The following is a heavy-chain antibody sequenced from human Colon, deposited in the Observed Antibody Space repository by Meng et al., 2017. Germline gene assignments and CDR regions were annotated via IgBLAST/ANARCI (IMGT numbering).Heavy chain of an antibody. D-gene: IGHD2-2*01. CDR1: GGSINSADYY. V-gene: IGHV4-30-4*01. Sequence: QVQLQESVPGVVEPSQTLPLTCTTPGGSINSADYYWNWIRQSPGKGLEWLGYIHSSGNTYYTPSLKSRLTMSLDTSKDQFSLRLTSVTAADTAVYYCARNPVIPDARTFDFWGQGALVTVSS. CDR3: ARNPVIPDARTFDF. J-gene: IGHJ4*02. CDR2: IHSSGNT.